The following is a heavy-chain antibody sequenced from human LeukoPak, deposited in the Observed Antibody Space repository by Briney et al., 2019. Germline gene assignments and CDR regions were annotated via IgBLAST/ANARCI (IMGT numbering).Heavy chain of an antibody. D-gene: IGHD3-22*01. CDR1: GFTVDSNY. Sequence: GGSLRLSCAASGFTVDSNYLSWVRQAPGKGLEWVSTIYTGGNTYYAASVKGRFTIARDFSKNTVFLHMNSLRAEDTAMYYCARGDDSGYYDYFDYWGQGALVTVSS. J-gene: IGHJ4*02. CDR3: ARGDDSGYYDYFDY. V-gene: IGHV3-53*01. CDR2: IYTGGNT.